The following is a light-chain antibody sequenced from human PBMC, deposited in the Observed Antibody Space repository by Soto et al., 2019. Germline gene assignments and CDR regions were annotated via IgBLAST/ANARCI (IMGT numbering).Light chain of an antibody. J-gene: IGLJ3*02. CDR3: CSYAGSSTFNWV. V-gene: IGLV2-23*01. Sequence: QSVLTQPASVSGSPGQSITISCTGTSSDVGSYNLVSWYQQHPGKAPKLMIYEGSKRPSGVSNRFSGSKSGNTASLTISGLQADDEADYYCCSYAGSSTFNWVFGGGTKVTVL. CDR2: EGS. CDR1: SSDVGSYNL.